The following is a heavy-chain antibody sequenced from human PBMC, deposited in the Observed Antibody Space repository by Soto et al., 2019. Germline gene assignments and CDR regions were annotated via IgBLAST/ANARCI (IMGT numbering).Heavy chain of an antibody. CDR2: ISSSSSTI. CDR3: AREWGYYYGSGSYYNLQLPTYGMDV. CDR1: GFTFSSYS. Sequence: GGSLRLSCAASGFTFSSYSMNWVRQAPGKGLEWVSYISSSSSTIYYADSVKGRFTISRDNAKNSLYLQMNSLRDEDTAVYYCAREWGYYYGSGSYYNLQLPTYGMDVWDQGTTVTVSS. D-gene: IGHD3-10*01. J-gene: IGHJ6*02. V-gene: IGHV3-48*02.